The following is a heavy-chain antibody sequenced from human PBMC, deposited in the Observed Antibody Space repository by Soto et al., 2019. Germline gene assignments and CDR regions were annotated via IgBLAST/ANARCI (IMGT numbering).Heavy chain of an antibody. J-gene: IGHJ6*02. CDR2: INPNSGVT. D-gene: IGHD1-7*01. CDR1: GYTFTFYY. CDR3: ARAGTGTTETDYHGMDV. V-gene: IGHV1-46*01. Sequence: QVQLVQSGAEVKKPGASVKVSCKASGYTFTFYYLHWVRQAPGQGLEWMGMINPNSGVTRYAQKCQGRATMTRDTSTSTVYMELSSLRSEDTAVFYCARAGTGTTETDYHGMDVWGQGTTVTVSS.